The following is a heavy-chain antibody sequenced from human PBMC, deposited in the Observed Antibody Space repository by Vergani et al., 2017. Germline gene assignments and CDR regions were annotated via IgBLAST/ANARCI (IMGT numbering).Heavy chain of an antibody. Sequence: QVQLQESGPGLVKPSETLSLTCTVSGGPISSGGYYLSWIRQHPGKGLEWIGYIYYSGSTYYNPALNRRGTISVDTSKNQFSLKLSSVTAADTAVYYCARDSAHYYESSGYSFRVLDYWGQGTLVTVSS. CDR2: IYYSGST. V-gene: IGHV4-31*03. CDR1: GGPISSGGYY. CDR3: ARDSAHYYESSGYSFRVLDY. D-gene: IGHD3-22*01. J-gene: IGHJ4*02.